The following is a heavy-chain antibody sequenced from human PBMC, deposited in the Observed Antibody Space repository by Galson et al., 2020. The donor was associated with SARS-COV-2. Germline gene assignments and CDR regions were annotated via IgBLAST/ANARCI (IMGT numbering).Heavy chain of an antibody. D-gene: IGHD6-19*01. CDR1: GFTVSSNY. Sequence: TGGSLRLSCAASGFTVSSNYMSWVRQAPGKGLEWVSVIYSGGSTYYADSVKGRFTISRDNSKNTLYLQMNSLRAEDTAVYYCAREERGIAVAETYAFDIWGQGTMVTVSS. CDR2: IYSGGST. CDR3: AREERGIAVAETYAFDI. J-gene: IGHJ3*02. V-gene: IGHV3-66*01.